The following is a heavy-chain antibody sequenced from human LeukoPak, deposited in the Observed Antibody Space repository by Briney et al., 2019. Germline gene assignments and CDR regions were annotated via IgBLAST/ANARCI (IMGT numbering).Heavy chain of an antibody. CDR1: GYTFTGYY. CDR3: ARDRNAPVNSFDY. D-gene: IGHD4-11*01. CDR2: INPKSGGT. V-gene: IGHV1-2*02. J-gene: IGHJ4*02. Sequence: ASVKVSCKASGYTFTGYYIHWVRQAPGQGPEWMGWINPKSGGTNYAQKFQGRVTMTTDTSTSTAYMELRSLRSDDTAVYYCARDRNAPVNSFDYWGQGTLVTVSS.